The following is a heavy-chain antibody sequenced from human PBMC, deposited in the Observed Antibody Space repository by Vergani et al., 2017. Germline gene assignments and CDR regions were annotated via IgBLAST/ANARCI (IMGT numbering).Heavy chain of an antibody. Sequence: EVRLLESGGGLVQPGGSLRLSCAASGFTFSSYAMSWVRQAPGRGLEWVSAISAGGGTTYYADSAKGRFTISRDNSKNTLYLQMNSLRAEDTAVYYCARAPSGYDQGADYWGQGTLVTVSS. V-gene: IGHV3-23*01. CDR2: ISAGGGTT. CDR3: ARAPSGYDQGADY. CDR1: GFTFSSYA. J-gene: IGHJ4*02. D-gene: IGHD5-12*01.